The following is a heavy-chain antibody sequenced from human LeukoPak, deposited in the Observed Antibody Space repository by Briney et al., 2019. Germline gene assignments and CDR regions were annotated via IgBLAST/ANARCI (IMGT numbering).Heavy chain of an antibody. J-gene: IGHJ4*02. D-gene: IGHD6-13*01. CDR1: GYTFTGYY. V-gene: IGHV1-2*02. Sequence: ASVKVSCKASGYTFTGYYMHWVRQAPGQGLEWMGWINPNSGGTNYAQKFQGRVTMTRDTSISTAYMELSRLRSDDTAVHYCARSWTPIAAAGTGYWGQGTLVTVSS. CDR3: ARSWTPIAAAGTGY. CDR2: INPNSGGT.